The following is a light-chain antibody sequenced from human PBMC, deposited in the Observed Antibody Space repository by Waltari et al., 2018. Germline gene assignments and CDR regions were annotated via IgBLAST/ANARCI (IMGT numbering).Light chain of an antibody. J-gene: IGLJ2*01. Sequence: QPVLTQSSSASASLGSSVKLTCTLSSGPSRYIIAWHPQQPGKAPRSLMKFEGSGGYNKGSGVPDRFSGSSSGADRYLTISNLQSEDEADYYCETWDSNTRVFGGGTKLTVL. CDR1: SGPSRYI. CDR2: FEGSGGY. V-gene: IGLV4-60*03. CDR3: ETWDSNTRV.